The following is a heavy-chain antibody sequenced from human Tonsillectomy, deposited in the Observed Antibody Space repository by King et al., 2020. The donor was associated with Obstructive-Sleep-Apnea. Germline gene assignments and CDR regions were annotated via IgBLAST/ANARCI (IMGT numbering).Heavy chain of an antibody. V-gene: IGHV1-18*04. J-gene: IGHJ4*02. D-gene: IGHD6-13*01. Sequence: VQLVESGAEVKKPGASVKVSCKASGYTFTLYVINWVRQAPGQGLEWMGWISAYNGNKFYAQKLQGRVTMTKETSTRTAYMERWSLRSDDTAVYYCARGDGYSSSPTPFWGQGTLVTVSS. CDR3: ARGDGYSSSPTPF. CDR2: ISAYNGNK. CDR1: GYTFTLYV.